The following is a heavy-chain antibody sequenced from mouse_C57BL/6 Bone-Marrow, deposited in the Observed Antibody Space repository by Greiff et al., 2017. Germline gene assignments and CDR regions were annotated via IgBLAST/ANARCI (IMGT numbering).Heavy chain of an antibody. V-gene: IGHV5-17*01. CDR2: ISSGSSTI. CDR3: SRRYVDY. CDR1: GFTFSDYG. J-gene: IGHJ2*01. Sequence: EVKLVESGGGLVKPGGSLKLSCEASGFTFSDYGMHWVSQAPEKGLEWVAYISSGSSTIYYADTVKGRFTISRDTAKTTLFLQMTSLRSEDTAMYYCSRRYVDYWGQGTTLTVSS. D-gene: IGHD2-12*01.